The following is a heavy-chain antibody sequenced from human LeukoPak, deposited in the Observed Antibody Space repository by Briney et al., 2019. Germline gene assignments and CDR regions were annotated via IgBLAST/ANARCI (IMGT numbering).Heavy chain of an antibody. V-gene: IGHV4-4*02. Sequence: SETLSLTCAVSGGSISSSKWWSRVRQPPGKGLEWIGEISHSGSPYYNPSLKSRLTISVDKSKSQFSLNLSSVNAADTAVYYCASSTVAGSYYFDFWGHGTLVTVSS. D-gene: IGHD6-19*01. CDR2: ISHSGSP. CDR1: GGSISSSKW. J-gene: IGHJ4*01. CDR3: ASSTVAGSYYFDF.